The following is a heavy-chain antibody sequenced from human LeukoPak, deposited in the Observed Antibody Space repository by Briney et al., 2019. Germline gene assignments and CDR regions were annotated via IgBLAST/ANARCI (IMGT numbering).Heavy chain of an antibody. Sequence: LGESLKISCKGSGYNFTSYWISWVRQIPGKGLEWMGRIDPSDSYTNYSPSFQGHVTISADKSISTAYLQWSSRKASDTAMYYCARVIDAYFDYWGQGTLVTVSS. J-gene: IGHJ4*02. V-gene: IGHV5-10-1*01. CDR2: IDPSDSYT. CDR1: GYNFTSYW. D-gene: IGHD3-10*01. CDR3: ARVIDAYFDY.